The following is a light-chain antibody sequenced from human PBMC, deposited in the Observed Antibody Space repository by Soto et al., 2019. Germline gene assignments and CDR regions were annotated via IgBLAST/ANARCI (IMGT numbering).Light chain of an antibody. J-gene: IGLJ3*02. CDR3: SSYTSGSTWV. V-gene: IGLV2-14*01. Sequence: QSALTQPASVSGSPGQSITISCTGTSSDVGGYNYVSWYQQHPGKAPKLMIYEVSNRPSGVSNRFSGSTSRNTASLTISGLQAEDEADYYCSSYTSGSTWVFGGGTKLTVL. CDR1: SSDVGGYNY. CDR2: EVS.